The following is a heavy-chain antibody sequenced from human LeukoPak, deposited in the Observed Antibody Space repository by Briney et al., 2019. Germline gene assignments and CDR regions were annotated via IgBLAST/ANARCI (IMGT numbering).Heavy chain of an antibody. D-gene: IGHD3-16*01. V-gene: IGHV1-2*02. CDR2: INPNSGVT. Sequence: VASVKVSCKASGYTFTSYYMHWVRQAPGQGLEWMGWINPNSGVTDYAQKFQGRVTMTRDTSISTAYMELSRLRSDDTAVYYCARRSPHQITLKYYFDYWGQGTLVTVSS. CDR3: ARRSPHQITLKYYFDY. J-gene: IGHJ4*02. CDR1: GYTFTSYY.